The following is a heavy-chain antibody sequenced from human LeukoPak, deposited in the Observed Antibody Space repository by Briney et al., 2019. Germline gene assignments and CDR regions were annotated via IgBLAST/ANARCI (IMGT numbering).Heavy chain of an antibody. V-gene: IGHV3-30*02. CDR1: GFTFSSYG. CDR2: IRYDGSNK. CDR3: AKDEVLRFLEWLSPGAFDI. Sequence: GGSLRLSCAASGFTFSSYGMHWVRQAPGKGLEWVAFIRYDGSNKYYADSVKGRFTISRDNSKNTLYLQMNSPRAEDTAVYYCAKDEVLRFLEWLSPGAFDIWGQGTMVTVSS. J-gene: IGHJ3*02. D-gene: IGHD3-3*01.